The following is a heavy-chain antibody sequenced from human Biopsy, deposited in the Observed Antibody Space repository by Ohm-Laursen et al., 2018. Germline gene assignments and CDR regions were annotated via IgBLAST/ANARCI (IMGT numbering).Heavy chain of an antibody. D-gene: IGHD1-26*01. CDR2: IIPFTGVT. V-gene: IGHV1-69*04. CDR1: GATVTSYA. CDR3: ATDARWDPSLDAFHV. J-gene: IGHJ6*02. Sequence: GSSVKVSCKASGATVTSYAISWVRQAPGQGLEWMGRIIPFTGVTNYAQNFQGKVTISADKSPPTVYVELSTLKPDDTAVYYCATDARWDPSLDAFHVWGQGTTVTVSS.